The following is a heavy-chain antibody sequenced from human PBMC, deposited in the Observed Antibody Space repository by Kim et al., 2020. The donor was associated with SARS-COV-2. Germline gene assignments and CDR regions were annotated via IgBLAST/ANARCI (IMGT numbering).Heavy chain of an antibody. J-gene: IGHJ4*02. D-gene: IGHD3-3*01. CDR3: ARGYGSGYGNGADDY. V-gene: IGHV4-34*01. Sequence: SETLSLTCAVYGGSFSGYYWSWIRQPPGKGLEWIGEINHSGSTNYNPSLKSRVTISVDTSKNQFSLKLSSVTAADTAVYYCARGYGSGYGNGADDYLGQG. CDR1: GGSFSGYY. CDR2: INHSGST.